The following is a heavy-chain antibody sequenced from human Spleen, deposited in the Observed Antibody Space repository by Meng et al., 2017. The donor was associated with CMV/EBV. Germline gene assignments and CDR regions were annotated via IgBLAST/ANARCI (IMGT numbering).Heavy chain of an antibody. J-gene: IGHJ4*02. CDR3: AASGAVAGGLDY. CDR1: GYIFNNYG. V-gene: IGHV1-18*01. CDR2: ISGYNGNT. D-gene: IGHD6-19*01. Sequence: QSQLVKSGAEVTKPGSSVTVSCKASGYIFNNYGVSWVRQAPGQGPEWMVWISGYNGNTNYAQNFQGRFTMTTDTSTSTAYMELRSLRSDDTAVYYCAASGAVAGGLDYWGQGTLVTVSS.